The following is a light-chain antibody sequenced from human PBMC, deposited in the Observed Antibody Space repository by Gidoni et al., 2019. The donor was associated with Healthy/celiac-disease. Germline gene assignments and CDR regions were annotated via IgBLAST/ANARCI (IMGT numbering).Light chain of an antibody. J-gene: IGKJ1*01. CDR3: QQYGSSPWT. CDR1: QSVSSSY. Sequence: EIVLTKSPGTLSLSPGERATLSCRASQSVSSSYLAWYQQKPGQAPRLLIYGASSRATVIPDRFSGSGSGTDFTLTISRLEPEDFSVYYCQQYGSSPWTFGQGTKVEIK. CDR2: GAS. V-gene: IGKV3-20*01.